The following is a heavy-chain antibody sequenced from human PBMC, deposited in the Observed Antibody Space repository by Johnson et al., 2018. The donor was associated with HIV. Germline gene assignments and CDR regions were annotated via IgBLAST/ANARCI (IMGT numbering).Heavy chain of an antibody. CDR1: GFTFSDYY. V-gene: IGHV3-11*04. Sequence: QVQLVEYGGGVVQPGRSLRLSCAASGFTFSDYYMSWIRQAPGKGLEWVSYISSSGSTIYYADSVTGRFTISRDNAKNTLYLQMNSLRAEDTAVYYCASPPDAFDIWGQGTMVTVSS. CDR3: ASPPDAFDI. J-gene: IGHJ3*02. CDR2: ISSSGSTI.